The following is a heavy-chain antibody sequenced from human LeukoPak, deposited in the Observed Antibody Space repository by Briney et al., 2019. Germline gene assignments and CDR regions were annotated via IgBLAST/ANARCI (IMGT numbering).Heavy chain of an antibody. V-gene: IGHV3-23*01. CDR3: AKRPHSCLNYFDY. Sequence: GGSLRLSCAASGFTFSSYAMSWVRQAPGKGLEWVSAISGSGGSTYYADSVKGRFTISRDNSKNTLYLQMNKQRAEDTAVYYCAKRPHSCLNYFDYWGQGTLVTVSS. D-gene: IGHD1-26*01. CDR2: ISGSGGST. CDR1: GFTFSSYA. J-gene: IGHJ4*02.